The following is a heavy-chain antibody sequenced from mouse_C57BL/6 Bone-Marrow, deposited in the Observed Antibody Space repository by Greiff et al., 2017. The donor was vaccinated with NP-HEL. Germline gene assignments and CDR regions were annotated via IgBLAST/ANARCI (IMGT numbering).Heavy chain of an antibody. V-gene: IGHV1-59*01. CDR2: IDPSDSYT. Sequence: QVQLKQPGAELVRPGTSVKLSCKASGYTFTSYWMHWVKQRPGQGLEWIGVIDPSDSYTNYNQKFKGKATLTVDTSSSTAYMQLSSLTSEDSAVYYCARSGYYYGSSYEVDYWGQGTTLTVSS. J-gene: IGHJ2*01. CDR1: GYTFTSYW. CDR3: ARSGYYYGSSYEVDY. D-gene: IGHD1-1*01.